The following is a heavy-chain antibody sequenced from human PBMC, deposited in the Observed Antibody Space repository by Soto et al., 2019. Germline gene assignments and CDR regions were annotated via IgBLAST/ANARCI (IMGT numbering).Heavy chain of an antibody. CDR2: IYHSGST. D-gene: IGHD3-22*01. CDR1: GGSISSGGYS. V-gene: IGHV4-30-2*01. Sequence: SETLSLTCTVSGGSISSGGYSWSWIRQPPGKGLEWIGYIYHSGSTYYNPSLKSRVTISVDRSKNQFSLKLSSVTAADTAVYYCARSHYDSSGYSLDYWGQGTLVTVSS. J-gene: IGHJ4*02. CDR3: ARSHYDSSGYSLDY.